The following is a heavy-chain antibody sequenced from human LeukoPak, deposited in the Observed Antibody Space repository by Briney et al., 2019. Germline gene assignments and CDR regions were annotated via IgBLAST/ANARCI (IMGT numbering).Heavy chain of an antibody. J-gene: IGHJ6*02. Sequence: GGSLTLSCPASGFTFSSYSMSWVRPAAGKGMEWVGAINASGGSTNYADSVKGRFTITRDNSKNTLYLESNSLRAPDTAVYYCAKDRVAAPGLYYYGMDVWGQGTTVTVSS. D-gene: IGHD6-13*01. CDR2: INASGGST. V-gene: IGHV3-23*01. CDR3: AKDRVAAPGLYYYGMDV. CDR1: GFTFSSYS.